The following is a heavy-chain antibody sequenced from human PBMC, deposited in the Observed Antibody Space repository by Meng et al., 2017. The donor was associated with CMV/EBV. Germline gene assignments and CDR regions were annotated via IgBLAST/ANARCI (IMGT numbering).Heavy chain of an antibody. CDR1: GFTFGSYW. J-gene: IGHJ6*02. Sequence: GGLRLSCGGSGFTFGSYWMHWVRQVPGKGLVWISRIHSDGVSADYAGSVMGRFTISRDNAKNTVYLQMNSLRPEDTAVYYCARMFNYDFSRGGMDVWGQGTTVTVSS. V-gene: IGHV3-74*01. D-gene: IGHD3-3*01. CDR3: ARMFNYDFSRGGMDV. CDR2: IHSDGVSA.